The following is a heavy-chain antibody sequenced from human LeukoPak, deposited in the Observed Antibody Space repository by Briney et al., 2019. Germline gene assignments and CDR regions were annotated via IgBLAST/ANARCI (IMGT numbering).Heavy chain of an antibody. Sequence: PSETLSLTCTVSGGSISTYSWGWIRQPPGKGLEWIGYIYYSGSTNYNPSLKSRVTISVDTSKNQFSLKLRSVTAADTAVYYCAREIIGDYYYCMDVWGKGTTVTVSS. D-gene: IGHD3-10*01. V-gene: IGHV4-59*01. CDR1: GGSISTYS. J-gene: IGHJ6*03. CDR2: IYYSGST. CDR3: AREIIGDYYYCMDV.